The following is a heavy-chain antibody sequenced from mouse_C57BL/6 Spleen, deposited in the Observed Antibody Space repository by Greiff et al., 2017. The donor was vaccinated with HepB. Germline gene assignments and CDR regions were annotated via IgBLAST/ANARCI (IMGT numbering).Heavy chain of an antibody. J-gene: IGHJ1*03. Sequence: VQLQQPGAELVMPGASVKLSCKASGYTFTSYWMHWVKQRPGQGLEWIGEIDPSDSYTNYNQKFKGKSTLTVDKSSSTAYMQLSSLTSEDSAVYYWASPYGSRGNWYFDVWGTGTTVTVSS. CDR2: IDPSDSYT. CDR1: GYTFTSYW. D-gene: IGHD1-1*01. V-gene: IGHV1-69*01. CDR3: ASPYGSRGNWYFDV.